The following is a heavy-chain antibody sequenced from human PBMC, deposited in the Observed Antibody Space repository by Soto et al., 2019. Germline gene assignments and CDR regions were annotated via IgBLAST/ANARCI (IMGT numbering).Heavy chain of an antibody. J-gene: IGHJ6*02. Sequence: EVQLVESGGGLVQPGGSLKLSCAASGFAFSDSTIHWVRQASGKGLEWVGRIRSEANSYATAYTASVKGRFTISRDDSKNTAYLQMNSLKTEDTAVYYCSRRDQYSSGQWGMDVWGQGTTVTVSS. D-gene: IGHD6-19*01. CDR2: IRSEANSYAT. CDR3: SRRDQYSSGQWGMDV. V-gene: IGHV3-73*02. CDR1: GFAFSDST.